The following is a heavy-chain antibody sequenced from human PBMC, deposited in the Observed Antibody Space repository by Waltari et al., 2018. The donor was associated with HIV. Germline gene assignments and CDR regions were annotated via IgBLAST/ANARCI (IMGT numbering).Heavy chain of an antibody. Sequence: EVRVVESGGGLVRPGGSLRLSCRTSSFNVDLYSMTWVRQAPGRGLEWVASISRTGSATYYADVVKGRFTVSRDNSMDMLSLHITSLRVDDTAVYYCVTSGYNFVEYGHRLDFWGRGVLVTIS. CDR1: SFNVDLYS. CDR2: ISRTGSAT. CDR3: VTSGYNFVEYGHRLDF. V-gene: IGHV3-23*04. D-gene: IGHD1-1*01. J-gene: IGHJ4*02.